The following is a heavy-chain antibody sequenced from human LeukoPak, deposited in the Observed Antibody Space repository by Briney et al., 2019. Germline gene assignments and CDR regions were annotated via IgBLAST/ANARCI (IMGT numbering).Heavy chain of an antibody. CDR2: IIPIFGTA. J-gene: IGHJ4*02. CDR3: ARVVTMMGQWYFDY. V-gene: IGHV1-69*05. D-gene: IGHD3-22*01. Sequence: ASVKVSCKASGYIFTSYGISWVRQAPGQGLEWMGGIIPIFGTANYAQKFQGRVTITTDESTSTAYMELSSLRSEDTAVYYCARVVTMMGQWYFDYWGQGTLVTVSS. CDR1: GYIFTSYG.